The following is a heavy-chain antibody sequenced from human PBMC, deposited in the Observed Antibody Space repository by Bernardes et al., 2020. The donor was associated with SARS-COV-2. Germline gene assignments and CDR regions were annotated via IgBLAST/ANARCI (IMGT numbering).Heavy chain of an antibody. V-gene: IGHV3-23*01. CDR1: GFSFSNFA. J-gene: IGHJ3*02. CDR3: AKSMGSVYGLESFDM. CDR2: IPGNGGTT. Sequence: VGSLRLSCAASGFSFSNFAMSWVRKAPGKGLEWVSLIPGNGGTTYYPDSMKGRFAISRDNTKNTVFLQMNSLRAEDTAVYYCAKSMGSVYGLESFDMLGQGTMVTVS. D-gene: IGHD5-12*01.